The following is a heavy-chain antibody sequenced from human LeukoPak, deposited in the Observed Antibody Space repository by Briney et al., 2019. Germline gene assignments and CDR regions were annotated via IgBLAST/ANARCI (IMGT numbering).Heavy chain of an antibody. J-gene: IGHJ6*02. CDR2: ISSSSSYI. CDR3: ARVGGLSFYGMDV. V-gene: IGHV3-21*01. CDR1: GFTFSSYS. Sequence: PWGSLTLTCAASGFTFSSYSMNWVRQAPGKGLELVSSISSSSSYIYYADSVKRRFTISRDNAKNSLYLQMNSLRAEDTAVYYCARVGGLSFYGMDVWGQGTTVTVSS. D-gene: IGHD3-16*02.